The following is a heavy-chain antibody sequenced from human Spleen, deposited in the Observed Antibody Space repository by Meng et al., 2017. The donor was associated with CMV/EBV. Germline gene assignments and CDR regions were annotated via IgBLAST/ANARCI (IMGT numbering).Heavy chain of an antibody. CDR3: ARGYRDGYKYWYFAL. CDR1: GFTFGDYT. V-gene: IGHV3-43*01. Sequence: GESLKISCAASGFTFGDYTMHWVRQGPVKGLEWVSLINWNGDSTYYADSVKGRFTISRDNSKNSLYLQMNSLRTEDTALYYCARGYRDGYKYWYFALWGRGTLVTVSS. CDR2: INWNGDST. J-gene: IGHJ2*01. D-gene: IGHD5-24*01.